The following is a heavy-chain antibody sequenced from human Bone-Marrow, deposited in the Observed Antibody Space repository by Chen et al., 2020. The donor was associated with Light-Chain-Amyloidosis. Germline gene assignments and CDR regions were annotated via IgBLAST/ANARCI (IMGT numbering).Heavy chain of an antibody. Sequence: EVQLVQSGAEVQKPGVSLKIFFKASGYSFTSYWIGWVRQTPGKGLELRGIIYPGDSDTRNRPSFQGKVTISVDKASSTAYLQRRSLKASDSAIYYCARILGVRYYDWLFFDYWGQGTLVTVSS. CDR2: IYPGDSDT. CDR1: GYSFTSYW. J-gene: IGHJ4*02. CDR3: ARILGVRYYDWLFFDY. D-gene: IGHD3-9*01. V-gene: IGHV5-51*01.